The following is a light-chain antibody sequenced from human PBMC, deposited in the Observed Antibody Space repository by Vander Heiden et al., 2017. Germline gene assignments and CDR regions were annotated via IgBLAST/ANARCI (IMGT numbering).Light chain of an antibody. CDR3: CSYAGSDTFV. CDR1: SSDVGSHNL. J-gene: IGLJ1*01. CDR2: EVT. Sequence: QSALTQPASVSGSPGQSITISCTGTSSDVGSHNLVSWYQQHPGNAHKLMIFEVTKRPSGVSNRFSGSKSGNTASLTISGLQAEDEADYYCCSYAGSDTFVFGTGTKVTVL. V-gene: IGLV2-23*02.